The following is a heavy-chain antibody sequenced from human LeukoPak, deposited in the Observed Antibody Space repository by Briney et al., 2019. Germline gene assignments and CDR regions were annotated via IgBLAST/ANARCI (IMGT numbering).Heavy chain of an antibody. CDR1: GFTFSSYT. V-gene: IGHV3-64*02. J-gene: IGHJ4*02. Sequence: PGRSLRLSCAASGFTFSSYTMHWVRQAPGKGLEYVSAISSNGGSTYYADSVKGRCTISRDNSKNTLYLQMGSLRAEDMAVYYCARGRGCSSASCYLDYWGQGTLVTVSS. CDR2: ISSNGGST. CDR3: ARGRGCSSASCYLDY. D-gene: IGHD2-2*01.